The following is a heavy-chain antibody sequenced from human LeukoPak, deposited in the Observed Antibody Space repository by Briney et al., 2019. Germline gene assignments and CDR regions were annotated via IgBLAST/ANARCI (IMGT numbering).Heavy chain of an antibody. CDR2: IGSDGRTD. V-gene: IGHV3-30*03. CDR3: TREGMGTSFSAWFDP. D-gene: IGHD1-7*01. J-gene: IGHJ5*01. Sequence: PGGSLRLSCAASGFTFSSYSMNRVRQAPGKGLEWVAVIGSDGRTDYYADPVKGRFTISRDSSKNMMYLQMNSLRAEDTAVYYCTREGMGTSFSAWFDPWGQGTLVTVSS. CDR1: GFTFSSYS.